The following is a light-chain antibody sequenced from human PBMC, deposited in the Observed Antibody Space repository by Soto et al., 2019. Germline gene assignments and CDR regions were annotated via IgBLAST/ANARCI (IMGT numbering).Light chain of an antibody. CDR2: AAS. CDR3: QQSYTSPWT. J-gene: IGKJ1*01. CDR1: QSIDRS. Sequence: DIQMTQSPSSLSASVGDRVTITCRSSQSIDRSLNWYQQKPGEAPNLLIYAASGLQTGVPSRVSSGASVTEFTLHIRSVPLDDFATYCSQQSYTSPWTFGQGTQGEIK. V-gene: IGKV1-39*01.